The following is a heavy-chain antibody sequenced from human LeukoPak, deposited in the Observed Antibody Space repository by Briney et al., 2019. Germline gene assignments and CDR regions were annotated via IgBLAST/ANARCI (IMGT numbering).Heavy chain of an antibody. CDR1: GGSISSYY. CDR3: ARDYSGSYSDPYYFDY. J-gene: IGHJ4*02. Sequence: PSGTLSLTCTVSGGSISSYYWSWIRQPAGKGLEWIGRIYTSGSTNYNPSLKSRVTMSVDTSKNQFSLKLSSVTAADTAVYYCARDYSGSYSDPYYFDYWGQGTLVTVSS. V-gene: IGHV4-4*07. CDR2: IYTSGST. D-gene: IGHD1-26*01.